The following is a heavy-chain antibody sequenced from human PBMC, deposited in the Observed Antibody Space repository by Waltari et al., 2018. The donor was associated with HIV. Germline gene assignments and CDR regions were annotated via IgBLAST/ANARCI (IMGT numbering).Heavy chain of an antibody. J-gene: IGHJ6*02. Sequence: EIQVVESGGGLIQPGGSLRLSCVASGFTSCDNYMTWVRQAPGKGREWVSVIYSGGNTYYDDSVKGRFTISRDSAKNTVYLQMNSLRVDDTAKYYCARDRSQYYGMDVWGQGTEVTVSS. V-gene: IGHV3-53*01. CDR3: ARDRSQYYGMDV. CDR2: IYSGGNT. D-gene: IGHD4-4*01. CDR1: GFTSCDNY.